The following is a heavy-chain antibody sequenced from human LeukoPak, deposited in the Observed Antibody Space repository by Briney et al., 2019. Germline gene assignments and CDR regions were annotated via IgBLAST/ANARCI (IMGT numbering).Heavy chain of an antibody. CDR1: GFTFSSYT. J-gene: IGHJ4*02. CDR2: ISSTSTTI. D-gene: IGHD6-6*01. CDR3: AKQTTSIAAPAFDY. Sequence: GGSLRLSCAASGFTFSSYTMNWVRQAPGKGLEWVSYISSTSTTIYYADSVKGRFTISRDNAKNSLYLQMNSLRAEDTAVYYCAKQTTSIAAPAFDYWGQGTLVTVSS. V-gene: IGHV3-48*01.